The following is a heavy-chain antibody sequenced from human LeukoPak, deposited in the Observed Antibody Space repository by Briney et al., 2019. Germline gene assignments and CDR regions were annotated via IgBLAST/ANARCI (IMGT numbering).Heavy chain of an antibody. Sequence: SETLSLTCTVSGGSISSYYWSWIRQPPGKGLEWIGYIYYSGSTNYNPSLKSRVTTSVDTSKNQFSLKLSSVTAADTAVYYCARVNYDFLTGFEQGYYFDYWGQGTLVTVSS. CDR1: GGSISSYY. D-gene: IGHD3-9*01. V-gene: IGHV4-59*01. J-gene: IGHJ4*02. CDR2: IYYSGST. CDR3: ARVNYDFLTGFEQGYYFDY.